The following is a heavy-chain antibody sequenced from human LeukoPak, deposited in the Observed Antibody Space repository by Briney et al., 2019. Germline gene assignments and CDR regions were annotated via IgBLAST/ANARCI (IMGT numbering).Heavy chain of an antibody. Sequence: SETLSLTCTVSGGSISSYYWSWIRQPPGKGLEWIGYIYYSGSTNYNPSLKSRVTISVDTSKNQFSLKLSSVTAADTAVYYCARLLGYCSSTSCGRGWFDLWVQGTLVTVSS. J-gene: IGHJ5*02. CDR1: GGSISSYY. D-gene: IGHD2-2*01. V-gene: IGHV4-59*08. CDR3: ARLLGYCSSTSCGRGWFDL. CDR2: IYYSGST.